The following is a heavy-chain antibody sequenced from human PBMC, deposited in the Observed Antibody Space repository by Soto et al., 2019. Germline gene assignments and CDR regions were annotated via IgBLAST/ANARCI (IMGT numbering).Heavy chain of an antibody. Sequence: GGSLRLSCVASEFIFSSYRMQWVRQAPGKGLVWVSSISSSSNNTNYVDSVKGRFTISRDNAKTSMYLQMNSLRAEDTGIYYCVRERKQWQTNRVYNYGLDDWGQGTTVTVSS. CDR3: VRERKQWQTNRVYNYGLDD. V-gene: IGHV3-21*06. CDR1: EFIFSSYR. J-gene: IGHJ6*02. D-gene: IGHD6-19*01. CDR2: ISSSSNNT.